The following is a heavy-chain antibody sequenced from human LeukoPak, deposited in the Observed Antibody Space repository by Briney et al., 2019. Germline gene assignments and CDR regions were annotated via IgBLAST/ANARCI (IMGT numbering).Heavy chain of an antibody. J-gene: IGHJ6*03. D-gene: IGHD3-22*01. CDR1: GGTFSSYA. Sequence: SVKVSCKASGGTFSSYAISWVRQAPGQGLEWMGGIIPIFGTANYAQKFQGRVTITTDESTSTAYMELSSLRSEDTAVYYCARDPPRYDSSGYYYNYYYYMDVWGKGTTVTVSS. CDR2: IIPIFGTA. V-gene: IGHV1-69*05. CDR3: ARDPPRYDSSGYYYNYYYYMDV.